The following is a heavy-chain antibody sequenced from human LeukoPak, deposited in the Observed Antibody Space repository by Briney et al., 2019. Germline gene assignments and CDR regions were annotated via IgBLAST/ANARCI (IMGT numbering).Heavy chain of an antibody. D-gene: IGHD2-2*01. J-gene: IGHJ4*02. Sequence: PGGSLRLSCAASRFTFSNFATSWVRQAPGKGLEWVSAISGSGGSTYYADSVKGRFTISRDNSKNALFLQMNSLRAEDTAVYYCAKSGPYCSSTSCNYFDYWGQGTLVTVSS. CDR3: AKSGPYCSSTSCNYFDY. CDR1: RFTFSNFA. CDR2: ISGSGGST. V-gene: IGHV3-23*01.